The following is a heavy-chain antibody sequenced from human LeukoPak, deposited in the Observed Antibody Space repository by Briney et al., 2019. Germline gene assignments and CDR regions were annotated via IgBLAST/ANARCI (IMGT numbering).Heavy chain of an antibody. CDR1: GFTFSSYG. V-gene: IGHV3-48*01. J-gene: IGHJ5*02. CDR2: ISSSSSTI. CDR3: ARLQVPPYDFWSGYYHNWFDP. D-gene: IGHD3-3*01. Sequence: GGSLRLSCAASGFTFSSYGMNWVRQAPGKGLEWVSYISSSSSTIYYADSVKGRFTISRDNAKNSLYLQMNSLRAEDTAVYYCARLQVPPYDFWSGYYHNWFDPWGQGTLVTVSS.